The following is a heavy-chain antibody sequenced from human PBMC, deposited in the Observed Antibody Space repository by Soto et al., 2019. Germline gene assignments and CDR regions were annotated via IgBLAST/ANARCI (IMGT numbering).Heavy chain of an antibody. Sequence: ASVKVSCKASGYTFTGYYMHWVRQAPGQGLEWMGWINPNSGGTNYAQKFQGWVTMTRDTSISTAYMELSRLRSDDTAVYYCARVNYDFWSGYWNAFDIWGQGTMVTVS. CDR2: INPNSGGT. J-gene: IGHJ3*02. CDR3: ARVNYDFWSGYWNAFDI. D-gene: IGHD3-3*01. V-gene: IGHV1-2*04. CDR1: GYTFTGYY.